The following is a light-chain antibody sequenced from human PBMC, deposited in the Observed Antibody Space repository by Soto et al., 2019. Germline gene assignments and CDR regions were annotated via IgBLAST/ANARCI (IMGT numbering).Light chain of an antibody. V-gene: IGLV2-14*01. J-gene: IGLJ3*02. CDR2: EVS. CDR3: SSYTSSSTLA. Sequence: QSALTQPASVSGSPGQLITISCTGTSSDVGGYNYVSWYQQHPGKAPKLMIYEVSNRPSGVSNRFSGSKSGNTASLTISGLQAEDEADYYCSSYTSSSTLAFGGGTKLTVL. CDR1: SSDVGGYNY.